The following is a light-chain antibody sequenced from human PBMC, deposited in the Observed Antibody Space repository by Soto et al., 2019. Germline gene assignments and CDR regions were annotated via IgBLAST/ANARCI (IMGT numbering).Light chain of an antibody. CDR2: GAS. CDR1: QSVNSN. CDR3: QQYNNWPRT. V-gene: IGKV3-15*01. Sequence: EVVVTQSPATLSVSPGERATLSCRASQSVNSNLAWYQQKPGQAPRLLIYGASTRATGIPATFSGSGSGTDFTFTITSLQSEDFAIYYCQQYNNWPRTFGQGTRVEIK. J-gene: IGKJ1*01.